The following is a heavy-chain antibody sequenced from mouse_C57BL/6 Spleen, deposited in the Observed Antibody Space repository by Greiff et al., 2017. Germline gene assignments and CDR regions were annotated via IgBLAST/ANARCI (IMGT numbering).Heavy chain of an antibody. CDR2: ISDGGSYT. Sequence: EVQVVESGGGLVKPGGSLKLSCAASGFTFSSYAMSWVRQTPEKRLEWVATISDGGSYTYYPDNVKGRFTISRDNAKNNLYLQMSHLKSEDTAMYYCAREGNGFDYWGQGTTLTVSS. J-gene: IGHJ2*01. CDR3: AREGNGFDY. D-gene: IGHD1-1*02. CDR1: GFTFSSYA. V-gene: IGHV5-4*01.